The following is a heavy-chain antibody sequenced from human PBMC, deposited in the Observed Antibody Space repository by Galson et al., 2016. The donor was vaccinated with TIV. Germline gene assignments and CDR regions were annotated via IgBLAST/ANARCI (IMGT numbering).Heavy chain of an antibody. V-gene: IGHV3-30*03. Sequence: SLRLSCAASGFTFSSFGMHWIRQTPDKGLEWVAVIAFDGSNGYYADSVKGRFSISRDNSKNTLYLQMSSLRAEDTAVYYCARGTTLTEVADIFEYWGQGALVTVSS. CDR1: GFTFSSFG. D-gene: IGHD6-19*01. J-gene: IGHJ4*02. CDR2: IAFDGSNG. CDR3: ARGTTLTEVADIFEY.